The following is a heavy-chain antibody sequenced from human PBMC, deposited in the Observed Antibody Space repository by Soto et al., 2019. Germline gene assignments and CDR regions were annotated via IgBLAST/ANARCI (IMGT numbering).Heavy chain of an antibody. J-gene: IGHJ6*02. CDR3: AREDETNYGDYYYYYAMDV. D-gene: IGHD4-17*01. V-gene: IGHV1-8*01. Sequence: GASVKVSCKASGYTFTSYDINWVRQATGQGLEWMGWMNPNSGNTGYAQKFQGRVTMTRNTSISTAYMELSSLRSEDTAVYYCAREDETNYGDYYYYYAMDVWGQGTTVTVSS. CDR1: GYTFTSYD. CDR2: MNPNSGNT.